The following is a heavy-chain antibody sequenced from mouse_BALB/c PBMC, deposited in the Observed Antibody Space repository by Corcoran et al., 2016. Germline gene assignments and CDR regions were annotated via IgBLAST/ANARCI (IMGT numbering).Heavy chain of an antibody. Sequence: EVQLQQSGAELVKPGASVKLSCTASGFNIKDTYMHWVKQRPEQGLEWIGRIDPANGNTKYDPKFQGKATITADTSSNTAYLQLSSLTSEDTAVYYWARDGNYNYVDYWGQGTTLTVSS. CDR2: IDPANGNT. CDR1: GFNIKDTY. V-gene: IGHV14-3*02. J-gene: IGHJ2*01. CDR3: ARDGNYNYVDY. D-gene: IGHD2-1*01.